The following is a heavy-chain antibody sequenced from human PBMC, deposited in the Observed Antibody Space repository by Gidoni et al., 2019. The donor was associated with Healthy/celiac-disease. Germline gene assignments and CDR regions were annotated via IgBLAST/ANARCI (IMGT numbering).Heavy chain of an antibody. CDR3: SGQWLVPGAVDYYYMD. CDR2: IYYSGST. D-gene: IGHD6-19*01. CDR1: GGSISSYY. J-gene: IGHJ6*03. V-gene: IGHV4-59*08. Sequence: QVQLQESGPGLVKPSETLSLTCTVSGGSISSYYWSWIRQPPGKGLEWIGYIYYSGSTNYNPSLKSRVTISVDTSKNQFSLKLSSVTAADTAVYYCSGQWLVPGAVDYYYMD.